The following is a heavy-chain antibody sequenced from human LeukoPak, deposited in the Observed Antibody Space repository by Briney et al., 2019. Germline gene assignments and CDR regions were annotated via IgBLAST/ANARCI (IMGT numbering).Heavy chain of an antibody. CDR3: AKDLYTYYYDSSGYCWDY. CDR2: ISGSGGST. CDR1: GFTFSSYA. Sequence: GGSLRLSCAVSGFTFSSYAMSWVPQAPGKGLEWVSAISGSGGSTYYADSVKGRFTIPRENSKNTLFLQMTSLRAEDTAVYYCAKDLYTYYYDSSGYCWDYWGQGTLVTVSS. D-gene: IGHD3-22*01. J-gene: IGHJ4*02. V-gene: IGHV3-23*01.